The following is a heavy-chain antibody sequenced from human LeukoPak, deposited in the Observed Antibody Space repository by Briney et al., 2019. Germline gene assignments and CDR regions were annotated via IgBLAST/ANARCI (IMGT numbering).Heavy chain of an antibody. V-gene: IGHV4-34*01. CDR2: INHSGST. CDR1: GGSFSGYY. D-gene: IGHD6-13*01. Sequence: PSETLSLTCAVYGGSFSGYYWSWIRQPPGKGLEWIGEINHSGSTNYNPSLKSRVTISVDTSKNQFSLKLSSVTAADTAVYYCARGRIAAVGSNFDYWGQGTLVTVSS. CDR3: ARGRIAAVGSNFDY. J-gene: IGHJ4*02.